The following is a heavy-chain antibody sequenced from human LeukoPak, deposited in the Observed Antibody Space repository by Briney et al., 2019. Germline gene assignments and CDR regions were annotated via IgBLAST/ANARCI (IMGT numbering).Heavy chain of an antibody. CDR1: GFTFSSYW. D-gene: IGHD1-14*01. CDR3: AKDISHGNFDI. Sequence: GGSLRLSCAASGFTFSSYWMNWARQAPGKGLEWVASINHNGNVNYYVDSVKGRFTISRDNAKNSLYLQMNSLRAEDTALYYCAKDISHGNFDIWGQGTMVTVSS. J-gene: IGHJ3*02. V-gene: IGHV3-7*03. CDR2: INHNGNVN.